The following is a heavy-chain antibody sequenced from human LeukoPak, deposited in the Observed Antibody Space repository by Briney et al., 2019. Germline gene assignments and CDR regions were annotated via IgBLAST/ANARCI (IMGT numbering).Heavy chain of an antibody. CDR2: IYYSGST. J-gene: IGHJ3*02. Sequence: SETLSLTCAVYGESSFSSYYWSWIRQTPGGALERIGYIYYSGSTNYNPSLKSRVTISVDTSKNQFSLKLSSVTAADTAVYYCARGITIVVVPAASAFDIWGQGTMVTVSS. CDR3: ARGITIVVVPAASAFDI. D-gene: IGHD2-2*01. V-gene: IGHV4-59*08. CDR1: GESSFSSYY.